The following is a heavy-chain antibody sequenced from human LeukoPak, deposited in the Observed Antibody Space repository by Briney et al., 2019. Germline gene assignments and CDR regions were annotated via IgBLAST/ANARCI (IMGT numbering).Heavy chain of an antibody. J-gene: IGHJ1*01. D-gene: IGHD3-22*01. CDR2: INPNSGGT. CDR3: ARDDYYDSSGYYTNKEYFQH. CDR1: GYTFTGDY. V-gene: IGHV1-2*02. Sequence: ASVKVSCKASGYTFTGDYMHWVRQAPGQGLDWMGWINPNSGGTNYAQKFQVRVSMTRDTSISTAYMDLSRLRSDDTAVYYCARDDYYDSSGYYTNKEYFQHWGQGTLVTVSS.